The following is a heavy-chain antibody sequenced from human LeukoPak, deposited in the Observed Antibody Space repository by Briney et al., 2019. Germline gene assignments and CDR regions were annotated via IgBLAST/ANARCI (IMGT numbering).Heavy chain of an antibody. D-gene: IGHD6-13*01. CDR2: IYSGGST. V-gene: IGHV3-66*02. J-gene: IGHJ4*02. CDR1: GFTVSSNY. CDR3: ARDLGSSWTGY. Sequence: GGSLRLSCAASGFTVSSNYMSWVRQAPGKGPEWVSVIYSGGSTYYADSVKGRFTISRDNSKNTLYLQMNSLRAEDTAVYYCARDLGSSWTGYWGQGTLVTVSS.